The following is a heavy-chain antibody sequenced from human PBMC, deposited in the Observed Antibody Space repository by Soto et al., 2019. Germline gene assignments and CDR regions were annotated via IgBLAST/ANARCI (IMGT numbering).Heavy chain of an antibody. Sequence: PSETLSLTCTVSGGSISSYYWSWIRQPPGKGLEWIGYIYYSGSTNYNPSLKSRVTISVDTSKNQFSLKLSSVTAADTAVYYCARLTYYYDSSGFDYWAQGTLVTVSS. CDR1: GGSISSYY. D-gene: IGHD3-22*01. CDR3: ARLTYYYDSSGFDY. CDR2: IYYSGST. J-gene: IGHJ4*02. V-gene: IGHV4-59*08.